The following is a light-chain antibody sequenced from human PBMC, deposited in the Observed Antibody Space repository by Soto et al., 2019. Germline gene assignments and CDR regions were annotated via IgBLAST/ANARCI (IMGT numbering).Light chain of an antibody. CDR2: DNN. J-gene: IGLJ2*01. CDR1: SSNIGNNY. Sequence: QSVLTQPPSVSAAPGQKVTISCSGSSSNIGNNYVSWYQQLPGTAPKLLIYDNNKRPSGIPDRFSGSKSGTSATLGITGPQTGDEAVYYCGTWDSSLSAGVFGGGTKVTVL. CDR3: GTWDSSLSAGV. V-gene: IGLV1-51*01.